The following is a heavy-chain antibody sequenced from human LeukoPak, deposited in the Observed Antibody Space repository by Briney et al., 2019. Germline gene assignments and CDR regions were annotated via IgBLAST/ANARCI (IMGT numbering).Heavy chain of an antibody. V-gene: IGHV1-8*01. D-gene: IGHD6-6*01. CDR1: GYTFTSYD. Sequence: ASVKVSCKASGYTFTSYDINWVRQATGQGLEWMGWMNPNSGNTGYAQNFQGRVTMTRNTSISTAYMELSSLRSEDTAVYYCASVGRGIAARRAFPSYYMDVWGKGTTVTVSS. J-gene: IGHJ6*03. CDR3: ASVGRGIAARRAFPSYYMDV. CDR2: MNPNSGNT.